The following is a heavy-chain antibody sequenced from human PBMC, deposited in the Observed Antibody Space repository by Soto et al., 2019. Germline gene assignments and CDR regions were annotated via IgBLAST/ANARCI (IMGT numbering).Heavy chain of an antibody. V-gene: IGHV2-70*01. CDR3: ARSYYDSSGYLAGGMDV. CDR2: IDWDDDK. D-gene: IGHD3-22*01. J-gene: IGHJ6*02. Sequence: PTLVNPTQTLTLTCTFSGFSLSTSGMCVSWIRQPPGKALEWLALIDWDDDKYYSTSLKTRLTISKDTSKNQVVLTMTNMDPVDTATYYCARSYYDSSGYLAGGMDVWGQGTTVTVSS. CDR1: GFSLSTSGMC.